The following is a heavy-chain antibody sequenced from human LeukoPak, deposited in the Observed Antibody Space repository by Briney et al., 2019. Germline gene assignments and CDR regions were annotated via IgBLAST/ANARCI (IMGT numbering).Heavy chain of an antibody. J-gene: IGHJ4*02. CDR2: INPNSGGT. Sequence: ASVKVSCKTSGYTFTGYFMHWVRQAPGQGLEWMGWINPNSGGTYYAQKFKGRVTLTRDTSISTAYMELSRLRSDDTAVYYCARVTVTTEFDYWGQGTLLTVSS. CDR1: GYTFTGYF. CDR3: ARVTVTTEFDY. D-gene: IGHD4-17*01. V-gene: IGHV1-2*02.